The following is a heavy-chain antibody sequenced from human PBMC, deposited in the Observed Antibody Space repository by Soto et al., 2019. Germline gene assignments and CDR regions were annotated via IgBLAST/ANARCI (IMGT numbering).Heavy chain of an antibody. CDR1: GGSISSSSYY. CDR3: ANGESIAAAGTAWFDP. CDR2: IYYSGST. V-gene: IGHV4-39*01. J-gene: IGHJ5*02. D-gene: IGHD6-13*01. Sequence: SETLSLTCTVSGGSISSSSYYWGGIRQPPGKGLEWIGSIYYSGSTYYNPSLKSRVTISVDTSKNQFSLKLSSVTAADTAVYYCANGESIAAAGTAWFDPWGQGPLVT.